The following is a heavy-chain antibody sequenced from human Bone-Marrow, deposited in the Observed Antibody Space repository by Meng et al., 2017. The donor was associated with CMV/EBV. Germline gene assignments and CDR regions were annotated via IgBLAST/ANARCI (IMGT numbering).Heavy chain of an antibody. CDR2: ISSSGSNT. CDR3: TTMWVRGDPPDY. CDR1: FFFSSYA. V-gene: IGHV3-23*01. J-gene: IGHJ4*02. Sequence: FFFSSYAMSWVRQAPGKGLEWVAGISSSGSNTYYADSVKGRFVKGRFTISRDNSKNTLYLQMNSLRGEDTAVYYCTTMWVRGDPPDYWGQGTLVTVSS. D-gene: IGHD3-10*01.